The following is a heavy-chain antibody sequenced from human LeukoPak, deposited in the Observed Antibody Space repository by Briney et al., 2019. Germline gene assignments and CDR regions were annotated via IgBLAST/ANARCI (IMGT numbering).Heavy chain of an antibody. V-gene: IGHV3-7*01. CDR2: IKHDLSET. CDR1: GFTFRSDW. D-gene: IGHD1-26*01. CDR3: AKWDFFGDYFSFDT. J-gene: IGHJ5*02. Sequence: GGSLRLSCAASGFTFRSDWMSWVRQAPGKGLEWVVTIKHDLSETHYGDSVKGRFTVSRDNPTNSLFLQMNSLRVEDTALYFCAKWDFFGDYFSFDTRGQGTRVTVSS.